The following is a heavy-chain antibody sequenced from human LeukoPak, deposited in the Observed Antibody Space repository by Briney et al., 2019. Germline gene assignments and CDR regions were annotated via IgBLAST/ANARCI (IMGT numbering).Heavy chain of an antibody. CDR2: ISGSDGST. Sequence: PGGSLRLSCAASGFTFSDYAVSWVRQAPGKGLEWVSVISGSDGSTHYADSVKGRFTISRDNSKTTLYLHMNSLRAEDTAVYYCARESSRYSGYDHFDYWGQGTLVTVSS. V-gene: IGHV3-23*01. D-gene: IGHD5-12*01. CDR1: GFTFSDYA. J-gene: IGHJ4*02. CDR3: ARESSRYSGYDHFDY.